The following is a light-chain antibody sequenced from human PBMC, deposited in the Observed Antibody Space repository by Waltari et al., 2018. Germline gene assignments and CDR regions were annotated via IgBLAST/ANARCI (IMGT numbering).Light chain of an antibody. J-gene: IGLJ2*01. CDR2: GND. CDR1: SSNIGRNI. CDR3: AAWDDSLSGPV. Sequence: QSVLTQPPSASGTPGQTVIISCSGSSSNIGRNIVNWYQQLPGTAPKVLNYGNDQRPSGAPDRFSGSKPGTSASLAISGLQSEDEADYYCAAWDDSLSGPVFGGGTKLTVL. V-gene: IGLV1-44*01.